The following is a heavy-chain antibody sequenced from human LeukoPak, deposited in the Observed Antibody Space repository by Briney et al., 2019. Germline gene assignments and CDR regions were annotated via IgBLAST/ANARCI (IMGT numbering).Heavy chain of an antibody. V-gene: IGHV3-49*04. CDR1: GFTFGDYA. J-gene: IGHJ4*02. CDR3: TRAPHPRCSSSGCYLDY. Sequence: GRSLRLSCSTSGFTFGDYATSWVRQAPGKGLEWVGFIQAKAYGGATKYAASVNGRFSISRDDSQSIANLQMNDLKTEDTAVYYCTRAPHPRCSSSGCYLDYWGQGTLVTVSS. D-gene: IGHD2-2*01. CDR2: IQAKAYGGAT.